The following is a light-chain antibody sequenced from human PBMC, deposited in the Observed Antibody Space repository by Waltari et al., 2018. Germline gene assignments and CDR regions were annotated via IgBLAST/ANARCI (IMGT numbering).Light chain of an antibody. CDR2: GAS. V-gene: IGKV3-11*01. J-gene: IGKJ5*01. CDR1: QRVSSH. CDR3: QQRSNWPIT. Sequence: EIVLTQSPATLSLSPGERATLSCRASQRVSSHLAWYQQKPGQPPRLLIYGASNRATGIPARFSGSGSGTDFTLTISSLEPEDSAVFYCQQRSNWPITFGQGTRLDIK.